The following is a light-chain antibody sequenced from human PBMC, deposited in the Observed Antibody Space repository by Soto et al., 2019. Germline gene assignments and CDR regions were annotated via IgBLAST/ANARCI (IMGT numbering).Light chain of an antibody. CDR3: QQYGGSPYT. J-gene: IGKJ2*01. V-gene: IGKV3-20*01. CDR2: GAS. CDR1: QSVRSNY. Sequence: EIVLTQSPGTLSLSPGERATLSCRASQSVRSNYLAWYQQKPRQARRHLIYGASSRATGIPDRFSGTGYGTDFTLNIRRLEPEDLAVYYCQQYGGSPYTFGQGTKLEIK.